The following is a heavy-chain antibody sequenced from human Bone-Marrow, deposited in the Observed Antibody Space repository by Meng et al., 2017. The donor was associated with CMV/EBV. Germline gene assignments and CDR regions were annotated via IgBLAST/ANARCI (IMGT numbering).Heavy chain of an antibody. V-gene: IGHV1-2*02. CDR2: INPNSGGT. D-gene: IGHD3-16*01. CDR1: GYTFIGYY. CDR3: ARLGPSTWNY. J-gene: IGHJ4*02. Sequence: ASVKVSCKASGYTFIGYYIHWVRQAPGQGLEWMGWINPNSGGTNYAQKFQGRVTMTRDTSISTAFMELSRLRSEDTAVYYCARLGPSTWNYWGQGTLVTVSS.